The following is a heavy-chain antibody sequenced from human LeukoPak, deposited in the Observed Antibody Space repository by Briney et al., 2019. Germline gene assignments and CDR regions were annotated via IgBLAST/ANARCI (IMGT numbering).Heavy chain of an antibody. D-gene: IGHD4-23*01. J-gene: IGHJ4*02. CDR1: GGSFSEYY. V-gene: IGHV4-34*01. Sequence: SETLSLTCAVYGGSFSEYYWSWIYQPPGKGLEWIGEINHSGSTNYNPSLKSRVTISVDTSKKQSSLKLSSVTAADTAVYYCAISTPGGNGDYWGQGTLVTVSS. CDR2: INHSGST. CDR3: AISTPGGNGDY.